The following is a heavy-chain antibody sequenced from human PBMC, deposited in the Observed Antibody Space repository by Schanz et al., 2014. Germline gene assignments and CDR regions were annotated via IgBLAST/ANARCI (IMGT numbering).Heavy chain of an antibody. D-gene: IGHD6-19*01. V-gene: IGHV1-2*04. J-gene: IGHJ2*01. CDR2: INPNSGDT. Sequence: QVQLVQSGAEVKKPGASVKVSCKASGYTTFTDYYIHWVRQAPGQGLEWMGWINPNSGDTNYAQRLQSWVTKTRGTSIRTGYMEVSRLKSDDRGVYYWARLSVAGRPHVSYWYFDLWGRGTLVTVSS. CDR1: GYTTFTDYY. CDR3: ARLSVAGRPHVSYWYFDL.